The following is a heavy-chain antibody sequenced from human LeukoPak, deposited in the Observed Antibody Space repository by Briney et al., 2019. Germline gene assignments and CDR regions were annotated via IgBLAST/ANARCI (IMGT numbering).Heavy chain of an antibody. D-gene: IGHD6-19*01. CDR3: ARDSSGWYSGGDY. V-gene: IGHV3-53*01. CDR2: IYSGGST. Sequence: PGGSLRLSCAASGFTVSSNYISWVRQAPGKGLEWVSVIYSGGSTYYADSVKGRFTISRDNSKNTLYLQMNSLRAEDTAVYYCARDSSGWYSGGDYWGQGTLVTVSS. CDR1: GFTVSSNY. J-gene: IGHJ4*02.